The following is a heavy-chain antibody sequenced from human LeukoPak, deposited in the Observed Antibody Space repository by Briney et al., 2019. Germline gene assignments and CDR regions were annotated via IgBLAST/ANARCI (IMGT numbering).Heavy chain of an antibody. V-gene: IGHV3-21*01. J-gene: IGHJ4*02. Sequence: PGGSLRLSCAASGFTVSSNYMSWVRQAPGKGLEWVSSISSSSSYIYYADSVKGRFTISRDNAKNSLYLQMNSLRAEDTAVYYCARGVALYSSSDYWGQGTLVTVSS. CDR1: GFTVSSNY. CDR3: ARGVALYSSSDY. D-gene: IGHD6-6*01. CDR2: ISSSSSYI.